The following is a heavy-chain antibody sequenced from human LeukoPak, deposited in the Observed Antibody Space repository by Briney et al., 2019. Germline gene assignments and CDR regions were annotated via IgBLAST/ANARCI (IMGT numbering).Heavy chain of an antibody. CDR3: ARDSTVSHAFDI. CDR2: IYASASGST. J-gene: IGHJ3*02. V-gene: IGHV4-61*02. CDR1: GGSITSGSYY. Sequence: SETLSLTCRVSGGSITSGSYYWSWIRQTAGKGLEWIGRIYASASGSTNYNPSLKRRVTISLDTSKSQFSLKLTSVTAADTAVYYCARDSTVSHAFDIWGQGTMVTVSS. D-gene: IGHD4-17*01.